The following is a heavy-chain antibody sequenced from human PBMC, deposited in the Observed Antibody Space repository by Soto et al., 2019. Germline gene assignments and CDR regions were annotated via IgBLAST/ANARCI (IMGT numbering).Heavy chain of an antibody. CDR3: ARDKGGAYYDLDP. V-gene: IGHV1-69*13. CDR1: GGSFSSYA. D-gene: IGHD3-3*01. J-gene: IGHJ5*02. Sequence: SLKVYCKAAGGSFSSYAISWARQDPGQGLEWMGGIIPIFGTANYAQKFQGRVTITADESTSTAYMELSSLRSEDTAVYYCARDKGGAYYDLDPWGQGTLVTVSS. CDR2: IIPIFGTA.